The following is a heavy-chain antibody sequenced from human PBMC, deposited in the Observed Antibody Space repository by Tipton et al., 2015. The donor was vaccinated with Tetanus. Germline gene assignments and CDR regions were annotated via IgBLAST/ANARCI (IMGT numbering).Heavy chain of an antibody. CDR3: AKEFQRARIRFFDS. D-gene: IGHD2-15*01. V-gene: IGHV3-30*18. Sequence: SLRLSCAASGFRFSYSGMHWVRQAPGKGLEWVAVIPFDGGNERYADSVKGRFIISRDNSKNTLYLQMNSLRPEDTAVYYCAKEFQRARIRFFDSWGQGTQVTASS. CDR2: IPFDGGNE. J-gene: IGHJ4*02. CDR1: GFRFSYSG.